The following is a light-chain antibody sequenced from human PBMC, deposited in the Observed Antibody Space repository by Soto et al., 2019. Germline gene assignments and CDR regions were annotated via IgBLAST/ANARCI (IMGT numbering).Light chain of an antibody. CDR2: EVN. Sequence: QSALTQPPSASGSPGQSVTISCTGTSSDVGGYNYVSWYQHHPGKAPKLMIYEVNKRPSGVPDRFSGSKSGNTASLAVSGLQAEDEADYYCSSLAGSNTVVVFGGGTKLTVL. CDR1: SSDVGGYNY. J-gene: IGLJ2*01. V-gene: IGLV2-8*01. CDR3: SSLAGSNTVVV.